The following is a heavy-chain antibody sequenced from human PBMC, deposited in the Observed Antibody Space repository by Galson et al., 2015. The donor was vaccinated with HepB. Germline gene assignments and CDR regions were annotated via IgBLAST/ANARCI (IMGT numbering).Heavy chain of an antibody. CDR2: IWYDGSNK. J-gene: IGHJ1*01. CDR3: ARGGIAARRAEYFQH. D-gene: IGHD6-6*01. Sequence: LRLSCAASGFTFSSYWMHWVRQAPGKGLEWVAVIWYDGSNKYYADSVKGRFTISRDNSKNTLYLQMNSLRAEDTAVYYCARGGIAARRAEYFQHWGQGTLVTVSS. CDR1: GFTFSSYW. V-gene: IGHV3-33*08.